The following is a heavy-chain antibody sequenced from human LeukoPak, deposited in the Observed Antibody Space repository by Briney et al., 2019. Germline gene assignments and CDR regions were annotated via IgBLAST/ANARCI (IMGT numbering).Heavy chain of an antibody. CDR1: GASISNYY. J-gene: IGHJ6*03. V-gene: IGHV4-4*07. CDR2: IYTSGST. D-gene: IGHD2-21*02. CDR3: ARGLFMTYYYMDV. Sequence: SETLSLTCSVSGASISNYYWSWIRQPAGKGLEWIGRIYTSGSTNYNPSLKSRVTMSVDTSKNQFSLNLNSVTAADTAVYYCARGLFMTYYYMDVWGKGTTVTVSS.